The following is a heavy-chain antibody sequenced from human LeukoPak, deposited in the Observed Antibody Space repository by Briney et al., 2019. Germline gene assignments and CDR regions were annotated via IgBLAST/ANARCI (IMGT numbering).Heavy chain of an antibody. D-gene: IGHD2-2*01. CDR2: ISGIDGST. J-gene: IGHJ4*02. Sequence: GGSLRLSCAASGFTFSTNAMSWVRQAPGKGLEWVSTISGIDGSTYHADSVKGRFTISRDNAKNTLYLQMNNLRVEDTAVYSCGKGGGGGCSSSSCSNLFDYWGQGILVTVSS. V-gene: IGHV3-23*01. CDR1: GFTFSTNA. CDR3: GKGGGGGCSSSSCSNLFDY.